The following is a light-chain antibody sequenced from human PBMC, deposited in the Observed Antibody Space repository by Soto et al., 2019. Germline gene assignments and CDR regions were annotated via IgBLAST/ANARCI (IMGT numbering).Light chain of an antibody. V-gene: IGKV1-5*01. CDR2: DAS. CDR1: QSMNDW. CDR3: LRYNAFSQT. Sequence: DIQMTQSPSTLSASVGDRVTITCRASQSMNDWLAWFQQKPGKAPTVLIYDASSLQSGVPSRFSGSGSGTEFTLTIDGLQPDDVATYYCLRYNAFSQTFGQGTKVEL. J-gene: IGKJ1*01.